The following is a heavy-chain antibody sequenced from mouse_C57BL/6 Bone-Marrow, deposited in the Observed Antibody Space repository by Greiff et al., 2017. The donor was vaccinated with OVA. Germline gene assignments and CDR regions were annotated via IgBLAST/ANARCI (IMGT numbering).Heavy chain of an antibody. CDR1: GYTFTDYY. V-gene: IGHV1-26*01. CDR2: INPNNGGT. J-gene: IGHJ4*01. Sequence: EVQLQQSGPELVKPGASVKISCKASGYTFTDYYMNWVKQSHGKSLEWIGDINPNNGGTSYNQKFKGKATLTVDKSSSTAYMELRSLTSEDSAVYYCARDTENAMDYWGQGTSVTVSS. CDR3: ARDTENAMDY. D-gene: IGHD1-1*01.